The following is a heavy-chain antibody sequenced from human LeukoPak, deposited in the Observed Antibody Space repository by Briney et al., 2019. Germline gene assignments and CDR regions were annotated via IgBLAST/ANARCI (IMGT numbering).Heavy chain of an antibody. J-gene: IGHJ4*02. CDR2: ISYDGSNK. V-gene: IGHV3-30*18. CDR3: AKSGRRGYSYGYRFKYYYDY. Sequence: PGGSLRLSCAASGFTFSSYGMHWVRQAPGKGLEWEAVISYDGSNKYYADSVKGRFTISRDNSKNTLYLQMNSLRAEDTAVYYCAKSGRRGYSYGYRFKYYYDYWGQGTLVTVSS. CDR1: GFTFSSYG. D-gene: IGHD5-18*01.